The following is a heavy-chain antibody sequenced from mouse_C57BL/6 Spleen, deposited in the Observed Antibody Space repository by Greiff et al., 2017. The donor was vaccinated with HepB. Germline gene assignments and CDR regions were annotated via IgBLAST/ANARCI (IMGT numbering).Heavy chain of an antibody. D-gene: IGHD2-4*01. CDR3: ALYYDYENWYFDV. V-gene: IGHV1-55*01. CDR1: GYTFTSYW. Sequence: QVHVKQPGAELVKPGASVKMSCKASGYTFTSYWITWVKQRPGQGLEWIGDIYPGSGSTNYNEKFKSKATLTVDTSSSTAYMQLSSLTSEDSAVYYCALYYDYENWYFDVWGTGTTVTVSS. J-gene: IGHJ1*03. CDR2: IYPGSGST.